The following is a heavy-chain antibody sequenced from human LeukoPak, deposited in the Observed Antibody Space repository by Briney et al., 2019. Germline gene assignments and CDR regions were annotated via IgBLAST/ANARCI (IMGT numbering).Heavy chain of an antibody. D-gene: IGHD2-21*02. CDR2: ISSSGTG. CDR3: ARPAYCGGNCYYFPDY. V-gene: IGHV3-69-1*01. Sequence: PGGSLRLSCAASGFTFSDYFMSWVRQAPGEGLEWLSHISSSGTGYYTDSVKGRATISRDNAKNSLYLQMNSLRAEDTAVYYCARPAYCGGNCYYFPDYWGQGTLVTASS. CDR1: GFTFSDYF. J-gene: IGHJ4*02.